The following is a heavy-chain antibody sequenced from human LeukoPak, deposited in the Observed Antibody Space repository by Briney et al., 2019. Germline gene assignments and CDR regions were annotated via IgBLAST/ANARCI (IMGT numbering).Heavy chain of an antibody. Sequence: ASVKVSCKASGFTFTTSAVQWVRQARGQRLEWIGRIVVGNGNTDHAQKFQGRLTITRDISTSTAYMELSSLTSDDTAVYYCAAVPNANAWYWDDAFDIWGQGTMVTVSS. J-gene: IGHJ3*02. CDR3: AAVPNANAWYWDDAFDI. V-gene: IGHV1-58*01. D-gene: IGHD2-8*02. CDR2: IVVGNGNT. CDR1: GFTFTTSA.